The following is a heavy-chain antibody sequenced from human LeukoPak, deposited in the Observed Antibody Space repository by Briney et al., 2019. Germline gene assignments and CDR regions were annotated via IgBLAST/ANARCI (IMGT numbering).Heavy chain of an antibody. CDR3: AREGGPYRPLDY. Sequence: KPSETLSLTCTVSGGSISSYYWSWIRQPPGKGLEWIGYIDYSGSTNHNPSLKSRVTISVDKSKNQFSLKVTSVTAADTAVYYCAREGGPYRPLDYSGQGTLVTVAS. CDR2: IDYSGST. CDR1: GGSISSYY. V-gene: IGHV4-59*12. J-gene: IGHJ4*02.